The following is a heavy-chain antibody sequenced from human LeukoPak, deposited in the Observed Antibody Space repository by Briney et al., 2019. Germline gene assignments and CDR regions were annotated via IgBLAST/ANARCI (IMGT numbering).Heavy chain of an antibody. CDR2: IKQDGSEK. J-gene: IGHJ5*02. CDR1: GFTFSSYW. CDR3: ARDLSGGSYLGVSWFDP. V-gene: IGHV3-7*01. D-gene: IGHD1-26*01. Sequence: GGSLRLSCAASGFTFSSYWMSWVRQTPGKGLEWVANIKQDGSEKYYVDSVKGRFTISRDNAQNSLYLQMNSLRAEDTAVYYCARDLSGGSYLGVSWFDPWGQGTLVTVSS.